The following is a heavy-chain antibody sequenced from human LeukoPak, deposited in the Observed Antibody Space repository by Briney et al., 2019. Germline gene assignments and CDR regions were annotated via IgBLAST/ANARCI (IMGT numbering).Heavy chain of an antibody. CDR3: ARATGWGILTGYYRTFDY. J-gene: IGHJ4*02. V-gene: IGHV4-39*01. D-gene: IGHD3-9*01. CDR2: IYSSGNP. Sequence: SETLSLTCTVSGGSISSSGYYWGWTRQPPGKGLEWIGSIYSSGNPYYNPSLKSRLTISVDTSNNQFSLRLTSVTAADTAVYYCARATGWGILTGYYRTFDYWGQGTLVTVSS. CDR1: GGSISSSGYY.